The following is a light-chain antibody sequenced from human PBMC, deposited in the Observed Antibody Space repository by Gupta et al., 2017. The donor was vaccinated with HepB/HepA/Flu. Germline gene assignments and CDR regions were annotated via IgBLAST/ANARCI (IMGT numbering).Light chain of an antibody. Sequence: QSALTPPASISGSPEPSINIPCTGTSNDVGDYNYVSWYQQHPGKAPNLMIYDVSNRPSGVANRFAGSKSGNTASLTISGLQAEDEADYYGNSYTSSDSYMFGTGTKVTVL. CDR2: DVS. J-gene: IGLJ1*01. V-gene: IGLV2-14*03. CDR1: SNDVGDYNY. CDR3: NSYTSSDSYM.